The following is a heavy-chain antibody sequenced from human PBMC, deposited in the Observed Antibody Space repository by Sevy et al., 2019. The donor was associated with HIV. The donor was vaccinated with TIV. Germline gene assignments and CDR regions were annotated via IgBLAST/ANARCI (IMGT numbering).Heavy chain of an antibody. CDR1: GFTFRSFS. D-gene: IGHD3-9*01. CDR3: AKDFTGYNGMDV. CDR2: IWYDGRTE. V-gene: IGHV3-33*03. J-gene: IGHJ6*02. Sequence: GGSLRLSCVASGFTFRSFSMHWVRQAPGKGLEWVAAIWYDGRTERYADSVQGRFTISRDNSKNMLYLQMNSLRAEDTAVYYCAKDFTGYNGMDVWGQGTMVTVSS.